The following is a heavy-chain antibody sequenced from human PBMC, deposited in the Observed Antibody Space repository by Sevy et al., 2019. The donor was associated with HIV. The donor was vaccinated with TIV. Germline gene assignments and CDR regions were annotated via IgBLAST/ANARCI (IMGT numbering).Heavy chain of an antibody. CDR2: VYYTGGT. V-gene: IGHV4-59*08. Sequence: SETLSLTCTVSGGSINSDHWNWIRQPPGKGLEWIGYVYYTGGTNYNPSLKNRVTISVDRTKNQFSLNLTSVTAADTAVYYCARRNDFDIWGQWTMVTVSS. CDR1: GGSINSDH. CDR3: ARRNDFDI. J-gene: IGHJ3*02.